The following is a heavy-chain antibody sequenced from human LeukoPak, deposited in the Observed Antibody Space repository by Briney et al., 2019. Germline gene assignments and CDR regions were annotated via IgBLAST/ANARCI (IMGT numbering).Heavy chain of an antibody. CDR2: ISGSGGST. CDR3: ARDAGRYCISTSCSNN. CDR1: GFTFSSYA. V-gene: IGHV3-23*01. Sequence: GGSLRLSCAASGFTFSSYAMSWVRQAPGKGLEWVSAISGSGGSTYYADSVKGRFTISRDNAKNSLYLQMNSLRAEDTAFYYCARDAGRYCISTSCSNNWGQGTLVTVSS. D-gene: IGHD2-2*01. J-gene: IGHJ4*02.